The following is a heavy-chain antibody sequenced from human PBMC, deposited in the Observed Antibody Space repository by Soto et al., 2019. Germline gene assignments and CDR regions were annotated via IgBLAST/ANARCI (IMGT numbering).Heavy chain of an antibody. V-gene: IGHV4-34*01. J-gene: IGHJ4*02. CDR1: GDSISSYY. CDR3: ARVQSSGYYSQSVDY. CDR2: INHSGST. Sequence: SETLSLTCTVSGDSISSYYWSWIRQPPGKGLEWIGEINHSGSTNYNPSLKSRVTISVDTSKNQFSLKLSSVTAADTAVYYCARVQSSGYYSQSVDYWGQGTLVTVSS. D-gene: IGHD3-22*01.